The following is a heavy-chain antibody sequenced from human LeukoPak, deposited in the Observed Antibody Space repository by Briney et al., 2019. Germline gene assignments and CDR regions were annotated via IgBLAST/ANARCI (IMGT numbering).Heavy chain of an antibody. CDR2: IYPDDSESRT. Sequence: GESLKISCRGSGYSFPNYWIGWVRQMPGKGLECMGIIYPDDSESRTKYSPSFQGQVTISVDKSINTAYLQWSSLRASDTAMYFCARLTGSGDFDSWGQGTLVTVSS. J-gene: IGHJ4*02. V-gene: IGHV5-51*01. CDR3: ARLTGSGDFDS. D-gene: IGHD1-20*01. CDR1: GYSFPNYW.